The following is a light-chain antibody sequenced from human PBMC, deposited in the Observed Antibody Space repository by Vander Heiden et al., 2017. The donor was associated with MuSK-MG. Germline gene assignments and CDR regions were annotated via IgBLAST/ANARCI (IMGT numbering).Light chain of an antibody. Sequence: EIVMTQYPATLSASPGERATLPCRASQSGSSKFVWYQHNPAQAPRLLIYGGSPRAIGIPARFRGSGSGTEFTLTISRLQSEDFAVYFCQQYDNWPSYTFGQWTKLEIK. CDR2: GGS. J-gene: IGKJ2*01. CDR3: QQYDNWPSYT. V-gene: IGKV3-15*01. CDR1: QSGSSK.